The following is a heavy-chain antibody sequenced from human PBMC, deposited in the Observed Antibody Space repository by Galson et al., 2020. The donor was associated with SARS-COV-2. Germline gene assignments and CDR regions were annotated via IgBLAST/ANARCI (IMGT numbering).Heavy chain of an antibody. CDR1: GYTFTGYY. Sequence: ASVKVSCKASGYTFTGYYIHWVRQAPGQGLEWVGWINPNNGDTKYAQQFQGRVTMTEDRSISTVYMELSSLRSDDTAVYHCARDGEDIVVVPGAPTTWGQGTLVTVSS. V-gene: IGHV1-2*02. D-gene: IGHD2-2*01. CDR3: ARDGEDIVVVPGAPTT. J-gene: IGHJ5*02. CDR2: INPNNGDT.